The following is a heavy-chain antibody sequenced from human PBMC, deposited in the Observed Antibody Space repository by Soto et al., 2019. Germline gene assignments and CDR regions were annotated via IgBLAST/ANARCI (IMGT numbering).Heavy chain of an antibody. J-gene: IGHJ6*02. CDR2: INPSGGST. CDR1: GYTLTSYH. V-gene: IGHV1-46*01. Sequence: ASVKVSCKASGYTLTSYHMHWVRQAPGQGLEWMGIINPSGGSTSFAQNFQGRVTMTSDTSTSSVYMELSSLRSDDTAVYYCARGYCSTXRCSKYXALDVWGQGTTVTVSS. CDR3: ARGYCSTXRCSKYXALDV. D-gene: IGHD2-2*01.